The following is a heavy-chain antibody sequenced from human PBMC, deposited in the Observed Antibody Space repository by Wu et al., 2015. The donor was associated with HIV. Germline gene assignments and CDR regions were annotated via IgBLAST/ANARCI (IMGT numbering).Heavy chain of an antibody. D-gene: IGHD3-22*01. CDR3: ASSRYYEKLVVLSFDI. Sequence: QVQLVQSGAEVKKPGSSVKVSCKASGGTFSNYAISWVRQAPGQGLEWMGEIIPIFGTTAYSQKFQGRVTITADKSTSTAYMELSSLRSEDTAVYYCASSRYYEKLVVLSFDIWGQGTMVTVSS. V-gene: IGHV1-69*14. CDR2: IIPIFGTT. J-gene: IGHJ3*02. CDR1: GGTFSNYA.